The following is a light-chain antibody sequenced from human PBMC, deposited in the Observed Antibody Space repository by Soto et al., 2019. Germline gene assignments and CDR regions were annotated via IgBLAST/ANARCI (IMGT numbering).Light chain of an antibody. V-gene: IGKV1-5*01. CDR3: QQDDSYWT. J-gene: IGKJ1*01. Sequence: DIQMTQSPSTLSASVGDRVTITCRASQTISHWLAWYQQKPGKAPKLLIYDSSSLEGGVPSRFSGSGSGTEFTLTLSSLQPDDFATYYCQQDDSYWTFGQGTKVEIK. CDR2: DSS. CDR1: QTISHW.